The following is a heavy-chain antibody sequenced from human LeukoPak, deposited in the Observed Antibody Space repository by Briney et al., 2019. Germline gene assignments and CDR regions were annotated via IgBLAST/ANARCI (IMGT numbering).Heavy chain of an antibody. Sequence: ASVKVSCKASGYTFTGYYMHWVRQAPGQGLEWMGWISAYNGNTNYAQKLQGRVTMTTDTSTSTAYMELRSLRSDDTAVYYCARGTSGSYDYWGQGTLVTVSS. CDR2: ISAYNGNT. CDR1: GYTFTGYY. V-gene: IGHV1-18*04. J-gene: IGHJ4*02. D-gene: IGHD3-10*01. CDR3: ARGTSGSYDY.